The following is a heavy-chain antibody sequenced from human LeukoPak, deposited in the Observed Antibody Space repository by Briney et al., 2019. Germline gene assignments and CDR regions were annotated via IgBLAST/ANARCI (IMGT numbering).Heavy chain of an antibody. D-gene: IGHD3-22*01. CDR3: AKADSSGYYAPFDY. J-gene: IGHJ4*02. Sequence: PGGSLRLSCAASGFTFSSYAMTWVRQAPGKGLEWVSAISGSGGSTYYADSVKGRFTISRDNSRNTLYLQMNSLRAEDTAVYYCAKADSSGYYAPFDYWGQGTLVTVSS. CDR1: GFTFSSYA. CDR2: ISGSGGST. V-gene: IGHV3-23*01.